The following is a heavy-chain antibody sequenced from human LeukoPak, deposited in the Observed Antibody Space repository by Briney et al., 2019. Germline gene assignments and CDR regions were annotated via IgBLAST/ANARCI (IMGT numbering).Heavy chain of an antibody. CDR3: ARDYRWFGELSLFDY. V-gene: IGHV1-2*02. CDR1: GYTFTGYY. Sequence: ASVKVSCKASGYTFTGYYMHWVRQAPGQGLEWMGWINPNSGGTNYAQEFQGRVTMTRDTSISTAYMELSRLRSDDTAVYYCARDYRWFGELSLFDYWGQGTLVTVSS. D-gene: IGHD3-10*01. J-gene: IGHJ4*02. CDR2: INPNSGGT.